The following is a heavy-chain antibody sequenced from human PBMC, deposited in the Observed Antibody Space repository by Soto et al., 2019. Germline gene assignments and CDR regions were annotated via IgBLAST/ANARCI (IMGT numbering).Heavy chain of an antibody. Sequence: GGSLRLSCTASGFTFSSNGMHWVRQAPGKGLEWVAVIWSDGSNKYYADSVKGRFTIFRDNSKSTLYLQMNGLRAEDTAVYYCARDGSKKPAFYYGMDVWGQGTTVTVAS. CDR1: GFTFSSNG. J-gene: IGHJ6*02. V-gene: IGHV3-33*01. D-gene: IGHD6-13*01. CDR3: ARDGSKKPAFYYGMDV. CDR2: IWSDGSNK.